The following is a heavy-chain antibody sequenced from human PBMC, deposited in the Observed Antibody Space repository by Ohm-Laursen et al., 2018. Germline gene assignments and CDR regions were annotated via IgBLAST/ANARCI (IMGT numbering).Heavy chain of an antibody. CDR3: AKRIGGYGTFDY. CDR2: INHSGSS. J-gene: IGHJ4*02. Sequence: TLSLTCAVYGGSFSGYYWSWIRQPPGKGLEWIGEINHSGSSNYNPSLKSRVTMSVDTSKNQISLNLSSVTAADTAVYYCAKRIGGYGTFDYWGQGTLVTVSS. CDR1: GGSFSGYY. D-gene: IGHD1-26*01. V-gene: IGHV4-34*01.